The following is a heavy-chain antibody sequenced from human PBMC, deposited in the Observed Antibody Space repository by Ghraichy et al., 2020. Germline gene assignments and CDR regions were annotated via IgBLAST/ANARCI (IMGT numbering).Heavy chain of an antibody. Sequence: SETLSLTCAVYGGSFSGYYWSWIRQPPGKGLEWIGEINHSGSTNYNPSLKSRVTISVDTSKNQFSLKLSSVTAADTAVYYCARGPKRGYSYGPGRKEFDYWGQGTLVTVSS. V-gene: IGHV4-34*01. CDR2: INHSGST. CDR1: GGSFSGYY. J-gene: IGHJ4*02. CDR3: ARGPKRGYSYGPGRKEFDY. D-gene: IGHD5-18*01.